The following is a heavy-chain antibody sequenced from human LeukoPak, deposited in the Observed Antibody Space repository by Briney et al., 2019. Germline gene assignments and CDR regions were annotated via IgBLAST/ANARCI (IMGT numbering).Heavy chain of an antibody. D-gene: IGHD2-15*01. Sequence: GGSLRLSCAASGFTFSSYGMHWVRQAPGKGLEWVAVISYDGSNKCYADSVKGRFTISRDNSKNTLYLQMNSLRAEDTAVYYCAKGFVVVVSATQSSWFDPWGQGTLVTVSS. V-gene: IGHV3-30*18. J-gene: IGHJ5*02. CDR3: AKGFVVVVSATQSSWFDP. CDR1: GFTFSSYG. CDR2: ISYDGSNK.